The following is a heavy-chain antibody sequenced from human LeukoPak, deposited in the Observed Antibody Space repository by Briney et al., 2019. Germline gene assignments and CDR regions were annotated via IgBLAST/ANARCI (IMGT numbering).Heavy chain of an antibody. CDR3: VRGDCTGVSCYLPEYFRH. V-gene: IGHV1-18*01. CDR1: GYALTSFS. J-gene: IGHJ1*01. Sequence: ASVKVSCKASGYALTSFSISWVRQAPGHGLEWMGWISAYNGYKDYAQKLQGRVTMTTETSTNTAYMELRSLRSDDTAVYYCVRGDCTGVSCYLPEYFRHWGQGTLVTVSS. CDR2: ISAYNGYK. D-gene: IGHD2-15*01.